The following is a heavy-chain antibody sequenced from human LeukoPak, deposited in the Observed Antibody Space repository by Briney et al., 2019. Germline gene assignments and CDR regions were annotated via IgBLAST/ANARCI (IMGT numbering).Heavy chain of an antibody. CDR1: VFTFSSYS. CDR2: ISSSSSHI. J-gene: IGHJ4*02. Sequence: GGSLRLSCAASVFTFSSYSMNWVRQAPGKGLEWLSSISSSSSHIYYAHSVRGRFPISRDNAKNSLYLQMNSLRAEDTAVYFCAGPAEVGATPFDYWGQGTLVTVSS. D-gene: IGHD1-26*01. V-gene: IGHV3-21*01. CDR3: AGPAEVGATPFDY.